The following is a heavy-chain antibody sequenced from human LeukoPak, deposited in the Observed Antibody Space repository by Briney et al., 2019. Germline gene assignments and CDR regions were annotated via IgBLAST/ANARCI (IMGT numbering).Heavy chain of an antibody. V-gene: IGHV1-18*01. CDR3: AREYYYDSSGYYYYGMDV. CDR1: GYTFTSYG. Sequence: ASVKVSCKASGYTFTSYGISWVRQAPGQGLEWMGWISAYNGNTNYAQKLQGRVTMTTDTSTSTAYMELRSLRSDDTAVYYCAREYYYDSSGYYYYGMDVWGQGPRSPSP. D-gene: IGHD3-22*01. CDR2: ISAYNGNT. J-gene: IGHJ6*02.